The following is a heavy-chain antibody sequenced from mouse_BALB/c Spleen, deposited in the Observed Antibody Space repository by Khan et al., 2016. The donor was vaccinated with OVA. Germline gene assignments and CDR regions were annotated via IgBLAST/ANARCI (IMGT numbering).Heavy chain of an antibody. J-gene: IGHJ4*01. CDR1: GFSLTNYG. CDR2: IWSDGST. V-gene: IGHV2-6-1*01. D-gene: IGHD2-10*01. Sequence: VQLQESGPGLAAPSQSLSITCTISGFSLTNYGVHWVRQPPGKGLEWLVVIWSDGSTNYNSVLKSRLTITKDNSQSQVFLKMNRLQTDDTAIYFCARQPYYHYNIMDYWGQGTSVTVSS. CDR3: ARQPYYHYNIMDY.